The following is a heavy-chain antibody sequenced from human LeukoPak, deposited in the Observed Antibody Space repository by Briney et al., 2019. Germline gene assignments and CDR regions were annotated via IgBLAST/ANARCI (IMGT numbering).Heavy chain of an antibody. J-gene: IGHJ4*02. CDR1: GFAFSNYW. D-gene: IGHD3-10*01. Sequence: GGSLRLSCAASGFAFSNYWLTWVRQAPGKGLEWVANIKQDGSDKYYVGSVRGRFTISRDNAKNSLYLQMNGLRAADTAVYYCAKGFITMQKTLGYWGQGTLVTVSS. CDR2: IKQDGSDK. CDR3: AKGFITMQKTLGY. V-gene: IGHV3-7*01.